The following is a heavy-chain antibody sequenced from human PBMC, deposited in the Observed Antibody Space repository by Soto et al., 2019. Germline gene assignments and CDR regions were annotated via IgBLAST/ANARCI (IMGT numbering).Heavy chain of an antibody. Sequence: NPSETLSLTCTVSGGSISSGGYYWSWIRQHPGKGLEWIGYIYYSGSTYYNPSLKSRVTISVDTSKNQFSLKLSSVTAADTAVYYCARAPRVPAWVDYWGQGTLVTVSS. CDR1: GGSISSGGYY. D-gene: IGHD2-2*01. CDR2: IYYSGST. CDR3: ARAPRVPAWVDY. V-gene: IGHV4-31*03. J-gene: IGHJ4*02.